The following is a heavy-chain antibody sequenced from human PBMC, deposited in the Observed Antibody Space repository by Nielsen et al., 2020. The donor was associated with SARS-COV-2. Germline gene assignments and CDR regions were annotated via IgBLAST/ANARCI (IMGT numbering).Heavy chain of an antibody. CDR2: FDPEDGET. CDR3: AASIAAAVIYYYYGMDV. Sequence: ASVKVSCKVSGYTLTELSMHWVRQAPGKGLEWMGGFDPEDGETIYAQKFQGRVTMTEDTSTDKAYMELSSLRSEDTAVYYCAASIAAAVIYYYYGMDVWGQGTTVTVSS. CDR1: GYTLTELS. V-gene: IGHV1-24*01. D-gene: IGHD6-13*01. J-gene: IGHJ6*02.